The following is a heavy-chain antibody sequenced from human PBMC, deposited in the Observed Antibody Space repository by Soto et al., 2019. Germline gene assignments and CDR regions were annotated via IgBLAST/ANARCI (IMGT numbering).Heavy chain of an antibody. CDR2: ISSSSSYI. J-gene: IGHJ6*03. D-gene: IGHD1-26*01. V-gene: IGHV3-21*01. CDR3: ARDSPQKGRNYMDV. CDR1: GFTFSSYS. Sequence: KPGGSLRLSCAASGFTFSSYSMNWVRQAPGKGLEWVSSISSSSSYIYYADSVKGRFTISRDNSKNTLYLQMNSLRAEDTAVYYCARDSPQKGRNYMDVWGKGTTVTVSS.